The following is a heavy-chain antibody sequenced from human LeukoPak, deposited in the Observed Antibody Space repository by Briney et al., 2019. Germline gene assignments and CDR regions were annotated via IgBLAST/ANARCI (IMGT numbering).Heavy chain of an antibody. CDR3: ARKIAVAGTVDY. J-gene: IGHJ4*02. CDR1: GFTFSSYS. Sequence: GGSLRLSCAASGFTFSSYSMNWVRQAPGKGLEWVSSISSSSSYIYYADSVKGRFTISRDNAKNSLYLQMNSLRAEDTAVYYCARKIAVAGTVDYWGPGTLVTVSS. CDR2: ISSSSSYI. V-gene: IGHV3-21*01. D-gene: IGHD6-19*01.